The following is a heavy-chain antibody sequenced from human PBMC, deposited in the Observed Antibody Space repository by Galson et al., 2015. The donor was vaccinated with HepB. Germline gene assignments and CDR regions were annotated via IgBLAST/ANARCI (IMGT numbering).Heavy chain of an antibody. CDR1: GFTFSNAW. CDR2: IKSKTDGGTT. Sequence: SLRLSCAASGFTFSNAWISWVRQAPGKGLEWVGRIKSKTDGGTTDYAAPVKGRFTISRDDSKNTLYLQMNSLKTEDTAVYYCTTEGRWDGGRYYGMDVWGQGTTVTVSS. V-gene: IGHV3-15*01. D-gene: IGHD5-24*01. CDR3: TTEGRWDGGRYYGMDV. J-gene: IGHJ6*02.